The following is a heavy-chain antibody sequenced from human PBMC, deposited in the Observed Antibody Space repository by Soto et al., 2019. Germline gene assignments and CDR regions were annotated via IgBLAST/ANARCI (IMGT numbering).Heavy chain of an antibody. D-gene: IGHD2-2*01. CDR2: MSGDGRT. V-gene: IGHV3-23*01. CDR3: AKDRIGYCSSTSCYRPTSFDY. J-gene: IGHJ4*02. CDR1: GFTFSDSV. Sequence: GGSLRLSCVGSGFTFSDSVMAWVRQAPGKGLEWLSVMSGDGRTRYALSVTGRFTISRDNSKNTLYLQMNSLRAEDTAVYYCAKDRIGYCSSTSCYRPTSFDYWGQGTLVTVSS.